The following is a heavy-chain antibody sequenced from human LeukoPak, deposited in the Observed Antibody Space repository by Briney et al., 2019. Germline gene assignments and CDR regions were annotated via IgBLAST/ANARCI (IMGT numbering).Heavy chain of an antibody. CDR1: GYTFTSYD. D-gene: IGHD3-22*01. V-gene: IGHV1-8*03. CDR3: ARVRHYYDSSGLPYYMDV. Sequence: ASVKVSCKASGYTFTSYDINWVRQATGQGLEWMGWMNPNSGNTGYAQKFQGRVTITRNTSISTAYMELSSLRSEDTAVYYCARVRHYYDSSGLPYYMDVWGKGTTVTVSS. CDR2: MNPNSGNT. J-gene: IGHJ6*03.